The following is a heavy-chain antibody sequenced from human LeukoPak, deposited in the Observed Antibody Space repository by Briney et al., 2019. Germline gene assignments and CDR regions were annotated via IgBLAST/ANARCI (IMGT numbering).Heavy chain of an antibody. J-gene: IGHJ4*02. Sequence: GGSLRLSCAASGFTFSSYAMHWVRQAPGKGLEWVAVISYDGSNKYYADSVKGRFTISRDNSKNTLYLQMNSLRAEDTAVYYCARGGYQLLPKQYIGDCFDYWGQGTLVTVSS. CDR1: GFTFSSYA. CDR3: ARGGYQLLPKQYIGDCFDY. D-gene: IGHD2-2*01. CDR2: ISYDGSNK. V-gene: IGHV3-30*04.